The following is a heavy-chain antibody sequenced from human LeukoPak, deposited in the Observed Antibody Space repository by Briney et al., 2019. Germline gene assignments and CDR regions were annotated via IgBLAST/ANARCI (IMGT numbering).Heavy chain of an antibody. J-gene: IGHJ5*02. Sequence: SVKVSCKASGGTFSSYAISWVRQAPGQGLEWMGGISPIFGTANYAQKFQGRVTITADESTSTAYMELSSLRSEDTAVYYCARAPTIYYYDSSGYLSWGQGTLVTVSS. V-gene: IGHV1-69*13. CDR1: GGTFSSYA. CDR2: ISPIFGTA. D-gene: IGHD3-22*01. CDR3: ARAPTIYYYDSSGYLS.